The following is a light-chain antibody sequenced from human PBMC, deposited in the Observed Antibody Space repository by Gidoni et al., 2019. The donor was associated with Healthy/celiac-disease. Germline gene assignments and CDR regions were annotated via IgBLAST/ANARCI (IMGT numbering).Light chain of an antibody. J-gene: IGKJ5*01. CDR1: QSVSSN. CDR2: GAS. V-gene: IGKV3-15*01. Sequence: EIVLTQSPATLSVSPGERATLSCRASQSVSSNLAWYQQTPGQAPRLLIYGASTRATGIPARFSGSGSGTEFTLTISSLQSEDLAVYYCQQYNNWPAITFGQXTRVEIK. CDR3: QQYNNWPAIT.